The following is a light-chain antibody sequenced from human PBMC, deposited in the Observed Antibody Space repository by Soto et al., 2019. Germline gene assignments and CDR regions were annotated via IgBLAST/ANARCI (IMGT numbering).Light chain of an antibody. CDR2: DVS. Sequence: QSALTQPASVSGSPGQSITISCTGTSSDVGGYNYVSWYQHHPGKAPKLIIYDVSNRLSGVSNRFSGSKSGNTASLTISGLQPEDEADYYCSSYTTSNTRQIVFGTGTKVTVL. CDR1: SSDVGGYNY. V-gene: IGLV2-14*03. CDR3: SSYTTSNTRQIV. J-gene: IGLJ1*01.